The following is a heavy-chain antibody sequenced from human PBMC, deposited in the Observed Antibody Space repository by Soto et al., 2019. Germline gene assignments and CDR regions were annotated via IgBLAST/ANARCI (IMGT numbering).Heavy chain of an antibody. CDR2: IYYSGST. J-gene: IGHJ2*01. V-gene: IGHV4-59*08. Sequence: QVQLQESGPGLVKPSETLSLTCTVSGGSISNYYWSWIRQPPGKGLEWIGYIYYSGSTNYNPSLKSRVTISGDTSKNQFARKLNAGTAADTAVYYCASQHCGGSGDPYWDFDLWGRGTLVTVAS. CDR3: ASQHCGGSGDPYWDFDL. CDR1: GGSISNYY. D-gene: IGHD2-15*01.